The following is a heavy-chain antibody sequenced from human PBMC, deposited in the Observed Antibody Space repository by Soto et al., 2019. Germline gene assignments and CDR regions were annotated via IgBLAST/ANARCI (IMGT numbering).Heavy chain of an antibody. CDR3: ARDLYSSSWGYYYYYYGMDV. CDR2: ISSSSSYI. J-gene: IGHJ6*02. CDR1: GCTFSSDS. V-gene: IGHV3-21*01. D-gene: IGHD6-6*01. Sequence: NPSGSLTLSCAASGCTFSSDSMNWGCQAQEKGLEWVSSISSSSSYIYYADSVKGRFTISRDNAKNSLYLQMNSLRAEDTAVYYCARDLYSSSWGYYYYYYGMDVWGQGTTVTVSS.